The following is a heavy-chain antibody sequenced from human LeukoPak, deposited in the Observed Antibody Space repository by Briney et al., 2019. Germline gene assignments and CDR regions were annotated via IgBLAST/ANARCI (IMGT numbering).Heavy chain of an antibody. V-gene: IGHV3-21*01. CDR3: ARGPGRGYSYGYSVY. J-gene: IGHJ4*02. D-gene: IGHD5-18*01. CDR1: GFTFSTYW. CDR2: ISSSSYI. Sequence: GGSLRLSCSASGFTFSTYWMSWVRQAPGKGLEWVSSISSSSYIYYADSVKGRFTTSRDNAKNSLYLQMNSLRAEDTAVYYCARGPGRGYSYGYSVYWGQGTLVTVSS.